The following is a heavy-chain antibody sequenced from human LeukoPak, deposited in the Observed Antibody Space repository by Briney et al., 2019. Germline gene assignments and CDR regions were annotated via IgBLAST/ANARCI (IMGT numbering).Heavy chain of an antibody. V-gene: IGHV4-34*01. CDR2: INHSGST. Sequence: SETLSLTCAVYGGSFSGYYWSWIRQPPGKGLEWIGEINHSGSTNYNPSLKSRVTISVDTSKNQFSLKLSSVTAADTAVYYCARVSYGYCSSTSCYPPNRKNYYYYYGMDVWGQGTTVTVSS. D-gene: IGHD2-2*03. CDR1: GGSFSGYY. J-gene: IGHJ6*02. CDR3: ARVSYGYCSSTSCYPPNRKNYYYYYGMDV.